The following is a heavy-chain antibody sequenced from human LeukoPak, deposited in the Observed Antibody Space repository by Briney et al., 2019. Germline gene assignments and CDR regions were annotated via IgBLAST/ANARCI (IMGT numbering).Heavy chain of an antibody. D-gene: IGHD3-22*01. CDR3: ARGWYYYDSSGYYHY. V-gene: IGHV3-23*01. CDR2: ISGSGGST. CDR1: GFTFSSYA. J-gene: IGHJ4*02. Sequence: GGSLRLSCAASGFTFSSYAMSWVRQAPGKGLEWVSAISGSGGSTYYADSVKGRFTISRDNSKNTLYLQMNSLRAEDTAVYYCARGWYYYDSSGYYHYWGQGTLVTVSS.